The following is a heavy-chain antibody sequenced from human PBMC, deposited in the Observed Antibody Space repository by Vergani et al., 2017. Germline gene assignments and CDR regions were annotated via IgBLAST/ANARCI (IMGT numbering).Heavy chain of an antibody. CDR2: IYTSGST. CDR3: AGDHYQLLLSGGWFDP. D-gene: IGHD2-2*01. CDR1: GRSISSGSYY. Sequence: QVQLQESGPGLVKPSQTLSLTCTVSGRSISSGSYYWSWIRQPAGKGLEWIGRIYTSGSTNYNPSLKSRVTMSVDTSKNQFSLKLSSVTAADTAVYYCAGDHYQLLLSGGWFDPWGQGTLVTVSS. V-gene: IGHV4-61*02. J-gene: IGHJ5*02.